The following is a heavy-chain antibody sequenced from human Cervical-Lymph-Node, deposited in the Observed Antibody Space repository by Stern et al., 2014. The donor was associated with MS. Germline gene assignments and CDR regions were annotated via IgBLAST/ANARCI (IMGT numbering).Heavy chain of an antibody. CDR3: ARDEIGQTTTHYYYYGMDV. CDR1: GGTFSSQA. D-gene: IGHD1-1*01. J-gene: IGHJ6*02. Sequence: VQLVQSGAEVKKPGSSVKVSCKASGGTFSSQAISWVRQAPGQGLEWLGGINPVFGAGTYDQKFQGRVTITADEATSTAYMELRSLRSEDTAVYYCARDEIGQTTTHYYYYGMDVWGQGTTVTVSS. V-gene: IGHV1-69*01. CDR2: INPVFGAG.